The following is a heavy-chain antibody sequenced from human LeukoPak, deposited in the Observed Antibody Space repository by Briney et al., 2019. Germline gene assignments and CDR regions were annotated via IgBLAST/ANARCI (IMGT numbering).Heavy chain of an antibody. CDR3: ARELDILTGYTLDY. CDR1: GFTFSSYG. J-gene: IGHJ4*02. Sequence: GGSLRLSCAASGFTFSSYGMHWVRQAPGKGLEWVAVIWYDGSNKYYADSVKGRFTISRDNSKNTLYLQMNSLRAEDTAVYYCARELDILTGYTLDYWGQGTLVIVSS. CDR2: IWYDGSNK. D-gene: IGHD3-9*01. V-gene: IGHV3-33*01.